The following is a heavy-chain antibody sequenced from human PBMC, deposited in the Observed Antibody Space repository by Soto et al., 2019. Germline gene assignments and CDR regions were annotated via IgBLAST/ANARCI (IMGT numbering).Heavy chain of an antibody. J-gene: IGHJ3*02. CDR1: GGSISSYY. V-gene: IGHV4-59*01. CDR3: ARNYGLVACDI. D-gene: IGHD4-17*01. CDR2: IYYSGST. Sequence: QVQLQESGPGLVKPSETLSLTCTVSGGSISSYYWSWIRQPPGKGLEWIGYIYYSGSTNYNPSLKRRVTISVDTSKNQVSLKLSCVTAADTAVYDCARNYGLVACDIWGQGTMVTVSS.